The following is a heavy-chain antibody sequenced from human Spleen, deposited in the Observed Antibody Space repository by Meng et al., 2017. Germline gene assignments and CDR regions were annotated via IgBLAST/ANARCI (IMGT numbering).Heavy chain of an antibody. CDR2: IRTKAYDGTT. Sequence: GGSLRLSCTASGFTFGDYAMIRVRQAPGKGLECVGFIRTKAYDGTTEYAASVKGRFTVSRDDSKSIAYLQMNSLKTEDTAVYYCTRDVAASYYYYGMDVWGQGTTVTVSS. CDR1: GFTFGDYA. V-gene: IGHV3-49*04. D-gene: IGHD5-12*01. J-gene: IGHJ6*02. CDR3: TRDVAASYYYYGMDV.